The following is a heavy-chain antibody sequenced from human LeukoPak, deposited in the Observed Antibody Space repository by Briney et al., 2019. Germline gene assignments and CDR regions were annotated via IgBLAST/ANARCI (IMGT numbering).Heavy chain of an antibody. CDR2: ISGSGGST. J-gene: IGHJ6*02. CDR1: GFTFSNYA. D-gene: IGHD3-16*02. V-gene: IGHV3-23*01. CDR3: AGIYDYVWGSYRAAGYYYYYGMDV. Sequence: PGGSLRLSCAASGFTFSNYAMSWVRQAPGKGLEWVSAISGSGGSTYYADSVKGRFTISRDNSKNTLYLQMNSLRAEDTAVYYCAGIYDYVWGSYRAAGYYYYYGMDVWGQGTTVTVSS.